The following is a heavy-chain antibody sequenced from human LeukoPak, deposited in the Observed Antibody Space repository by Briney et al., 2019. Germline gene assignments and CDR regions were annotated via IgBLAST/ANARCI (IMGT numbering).Heavy chain of an antibody. V-gene: IGHV4-59*08. Sequence: SETLSLTCTVSGGSISSYYWSWIRQPPGKGLEWIGYIYYSGSTNYNPSLKSRVTISVDTSKNQFSLKLSSVTAADTAVYHCARHRGGMYYYDSSGYYFDYWGQGTLVTVSS. CDR3: ARHRGGMYYYDSSGYYFDY. CDR1: GGSISSYY. CDR2: IYYSGST. D-gene: IGHD3-22*01. J-gene: IGHJ4*02.